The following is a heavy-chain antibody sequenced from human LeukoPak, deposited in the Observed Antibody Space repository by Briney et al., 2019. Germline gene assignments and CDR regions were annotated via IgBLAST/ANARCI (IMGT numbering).Heavy chain of an antibody. V-gene: IGHV1-69*13. CDR2: IIPIFGTT. CDR1: GYTFTGYY. CDR3: ARAYSNLYYFDY. J-gene: IGHJ4*02. D-gene: IGHD6-13*01. Sequence: SVKVSCKASGYTFTGYYMHWVRQAPGQGLEWMGGIIPIFGTTNYAQKFQGRVTITADESTSTAYMELSSLRSDDTAVYYCARAYSNLYYFDYWGQGTLLTVSS.